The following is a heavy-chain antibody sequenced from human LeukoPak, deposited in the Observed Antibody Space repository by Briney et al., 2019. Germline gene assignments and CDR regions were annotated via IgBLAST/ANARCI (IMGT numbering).Heavy chain of an antibody. CDR2: ILYDGSNK. Sequence: PGRSLRLSCAASGFTFSSYGMHWVRQAPGKGLEWVAVILYDGSNKYYADSVKGRFTISRDNSKNTLYLQMNSLRAEDTAVYYCAKDEAVAGTYWGQGTLVTVSS. V-gene: IGHV3-30*18. CDR3: AKDEAVAGTY. J-gene: IGHJ4*02. CDR1: GFTFSSYG. D-gene: IGHD6-19*01.